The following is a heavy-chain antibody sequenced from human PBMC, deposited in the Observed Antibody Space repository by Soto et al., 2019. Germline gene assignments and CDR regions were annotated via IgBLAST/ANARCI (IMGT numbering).Heavy chain of an antibody. D-gene: IGHD6-6*01. Sequence: PSETLSLTCAVYGGSFRGYYCGWIRQPPGKGLEWIGEINHSGSTNYNPSLKSRVTISVDTSKNQFSLKLSSVTAADTAVYYCARGLEQLPPNFDYWGQGTLVTVSS. CDR2: INHSGST. J-gene: IGHJ4*02. V-gene: IGHV4-34*01. CDR1: GGSFRGYY. CDR3: ARGLEQLPPNFDY.